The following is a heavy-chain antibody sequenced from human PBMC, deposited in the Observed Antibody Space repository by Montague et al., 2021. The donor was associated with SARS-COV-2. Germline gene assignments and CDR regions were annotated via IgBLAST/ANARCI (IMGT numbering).Heavy chain of an antibody. CDR2: ICYSGST. D-gene: IGHD6-6*01. CDR3: ARDLNEYSSSGVFDN. J-gene: IGHJ4*02. Sequence: SETLSLTCTVSGGSISSSSYYWGWIRQPPGKGLEWIGSICYSGSTYYNPSLKIRVTISVDTSKNHFSLKLSSVTAADTAVYYCARDLNEYSSSGVFDNWGQGTLVTASS. CDR1: GGSISSSSYY. V-gene: IGHV4-39*07.